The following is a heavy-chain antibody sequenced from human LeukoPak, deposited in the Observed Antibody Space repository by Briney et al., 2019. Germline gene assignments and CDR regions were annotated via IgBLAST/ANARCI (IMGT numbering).Heavy chain of an antibody. V-gene: IGHV4-38-2*01. CDR3: ARVRSRSLDY. J-gene: IGHJ4*02. CDR1: GYSISSGCY. CDR2: IFHSGIT. Sequence: SETLSLTCVVSGYSISSGCYWGWIRQPPGKGLEWIGSIFHSGITYYIPSLKGRVTISVDTSKNQFSLKLSSVTAADTAVYYCARVRSRSLDYWGQGTLVTVSS.